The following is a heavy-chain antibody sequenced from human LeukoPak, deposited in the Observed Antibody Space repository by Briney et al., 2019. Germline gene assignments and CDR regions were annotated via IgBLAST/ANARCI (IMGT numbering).Heavy chain of an antibody. J-gene: IGHJ3*02. Sequence: GGSLRLSCAASGFTFDDYAMHWVRQAPGKGLEWVSGISWNSGSIGYADSVKGRFTISRDNAKNSLYLQMNSLRAGDTAVYYCARRDRSSGYYSDAFDIWGQGTMVTVSS. CDR2: ISWNSGSI. CDR1: GFTFDDYA. CDR3: ARRDRSSGYYSDAFDI. D-gene: IGHD3-22*01. V-gene: IGHV3-9*01.